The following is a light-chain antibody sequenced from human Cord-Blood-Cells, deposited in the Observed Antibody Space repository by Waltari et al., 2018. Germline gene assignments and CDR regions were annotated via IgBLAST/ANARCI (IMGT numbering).Light chain of an antibody. V-gene: IGKV1-39*01. J-gene: IGKJ1*01. CDR2: AAS. CDR3: QQSYSTPWT. Sequence: DIQITQSPSSLSASVGDRVTITCRASHSISSYLNWYQQKPGKAPTLLIYAASSLQSGVPSRFSGSAAGTDFTLTISSLQPEDFATYYCQQSYSTPWTFGQGTKVELK. CDR1: HSISSY.